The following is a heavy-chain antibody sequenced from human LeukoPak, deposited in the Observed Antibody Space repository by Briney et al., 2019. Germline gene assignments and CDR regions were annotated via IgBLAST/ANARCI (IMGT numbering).Heavy chain of an antibody. CDR2: VSGDGGTT. V-gene: IGHV3-64*01. Sequence: GASLRLSCVASGFIFSSYPMHWVRQAPGKGLEYVSVVSGDGGTTYYTKSVKGRFTISRDNSKNTLYLQMGSLREEDMAVYYCAREEPAGSTDYWGQGTLVTVSS. D-gene: IGHD1-14*01. J-gene: IGHJ4*02. CDR1: GFIFSSYP. CDR3: AREEPAGSTDY.